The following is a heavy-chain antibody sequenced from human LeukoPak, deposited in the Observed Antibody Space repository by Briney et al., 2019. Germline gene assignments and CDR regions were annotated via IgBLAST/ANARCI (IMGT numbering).Heavy chain of an antibody. CDR2: ISSDGTNT. CDR3: ARDPGHSNYINDY. J-gene: IGHJ4*02. CDR1: GFTFSNYW. V-gene: IGHV3-74*01. Sequence: GGSLRLSCAASGFTFSNYWMHWVRQIPGKGLVWVSRISSDGTNTHYADSVKGRFTISGDNAENTLYLQMTSLRAEDTAVYYCARDPGHSNYINDYWGQGTLVTVSS. D-gene: IGHD4-11*01.